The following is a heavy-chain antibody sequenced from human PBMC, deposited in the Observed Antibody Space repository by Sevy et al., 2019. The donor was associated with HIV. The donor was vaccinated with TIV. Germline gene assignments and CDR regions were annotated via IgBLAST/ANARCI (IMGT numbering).Heavy chain of an antibody. D-gene: IGHD3-22*01. Sequence: ASVKVSRKASGYTFTSYDINWVRQATGQGLEWMGWMNPNSGNTGYAQKFQGRVTMTRNTSISTAYMELSSLRSEDTAVYYCARGDSSGYYYVGWFDPWGQGTLVTVSS. CDR3: ARGDSSGYYYVGWFDP. J-gene: IGHJ5*02. CDR1: GYTFTSYD. CDR2: MNPNSGNT. V-gene: IGHV1-8*01.